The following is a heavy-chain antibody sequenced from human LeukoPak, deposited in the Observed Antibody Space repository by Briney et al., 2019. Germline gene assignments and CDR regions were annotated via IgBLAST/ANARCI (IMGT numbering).Heavy chain of an antibody. CDR2: INHSGST. D-gene: IGHD6-13*01. CDR1: GGSFSGYY. Sequence: TSETLSLTCGVSGGSFSGYYWNWIRQPPGKGLEWIGEINHSGSTNYNPSLKSRVTISVDTSQKQFSLRLSSVTAADTAVYYCARGRYLTTGGGAAAGFLDYWGQGTLVTVSS. CDR3: ARGRYLTTGGGAAAGFLDY. J-gene: IGHJ4*02. V-gene: IGHV4-34*01.